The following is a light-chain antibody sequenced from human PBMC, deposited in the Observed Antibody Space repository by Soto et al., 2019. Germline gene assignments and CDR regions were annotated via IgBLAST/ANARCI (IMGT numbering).Light chain of an antibody. CDR1: QSVSSY. V-gene: IGKV3-11*01. CDR3: QQRSNWLLT. Sequence: EIVLTQSPATLSLSPGERATLSCRASQSVSSYLSGYQQKPGQAPRLLIYYASNRSTGIPARFSGSGSGTAFTLTISSLEPEDFAVYYCQQRSNWLLTFGGGTKVEIK. CDR2: YAS. J-gene: IGKJ4*01.